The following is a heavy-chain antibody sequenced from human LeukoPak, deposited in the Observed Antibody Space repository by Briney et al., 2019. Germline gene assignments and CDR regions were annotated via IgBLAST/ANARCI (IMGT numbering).Heavy chain of an antibody. CDR1: GGSISSGSYY. J-gene: IGHJ5*02. Sequence: PSQTLSLTCTVSGGSISSGSYYWSWIRQPAGKGLERIGRIYTSGSTNYNPSLKSRVTISVDTSKNQFSLKLSSVTAADTAVYYCARIIAARYNWFDPWGQGTLVTVSS. CDR3: ARIIAARYNWFDP. D-gene: IGHD6-6*01. V-gene: IGHV4-61*02. CDR2: IYTSGST.